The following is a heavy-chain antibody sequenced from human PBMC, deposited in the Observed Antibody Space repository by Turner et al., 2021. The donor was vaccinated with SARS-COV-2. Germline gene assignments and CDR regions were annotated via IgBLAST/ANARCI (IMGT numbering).Heavy chain of an antibody. D-gene: IGHD3-22*01. V-gene: IGHV4-39*01. CDR1: GGSISSRSYF. Sequence: QLQLQESGPGLVKPSETLSLTCTVSGGSISSRSYFWGWIRKPPGKGLEWIGSIYYSGSTYHNPSLKSRGTISVDTSKNQFSLKLSSVTAAETAVYYCARNSPKWYYYDSSGYYDYWGQGTLVTVSS. CDR3: ARNSPKWYYYDSSGYYDY. CDR2: IYYSGST. J-gene: IGHJ4*02.